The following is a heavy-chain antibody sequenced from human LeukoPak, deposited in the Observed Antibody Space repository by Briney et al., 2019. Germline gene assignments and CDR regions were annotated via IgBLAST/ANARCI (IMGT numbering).Heavy chain of an antibody. CDR2: IYHSGSA. J-gene: IGHJ4*02. Sequence: SETLSLTCAVSGYSISSVYYWGWFRQPPGKGLEWIGSIYHSGSAYYNPSLKSRVTISVDTSKNPFSLWLSSVTAADTAVYYFARITDTRFLEWLINWGQGTLVTISS. D-gene: IGHD3-3*01. V-gene: IGHV4-38-2*01. CDR3: ARITDTRFLEWLIN. CDR1: GYSISSVYY.